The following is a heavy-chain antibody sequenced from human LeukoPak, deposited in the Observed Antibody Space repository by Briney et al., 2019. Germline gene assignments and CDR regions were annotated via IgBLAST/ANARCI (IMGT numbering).Heavy chain of an antibody. CDR2: ISGSGDST. J-gene: IGHJ4*02. V-gene: IGHV3-23*01. Sequence: GGSLRLSCAASGFPLSSYAMSWVRQAPGKGLEWVSAISGSGDSTYYADSVKGRFTISRDNSKNTLYLQMNSLRAEDTAVYYCVKLVGVGELFWGHFLEDFWGQGTLVTVSS. CDR3: VKLVGVGELFWGHFLEDF. CDR1: GFPLSSYA. D-gene: IGHD3-10*01.